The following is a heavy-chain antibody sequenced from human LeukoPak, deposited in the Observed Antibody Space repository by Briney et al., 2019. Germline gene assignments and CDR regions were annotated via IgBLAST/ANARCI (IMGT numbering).Heavy chain of an antibody. V-gene: IGHV3-30*02. J-gene: IGHJ4*02. CDR2: IRSDGTDK. Sequence: PGGSLRLSCAASGFLFSSYGMHWVRQAPGKGLEWVAFIRSDGTDKYYADSVKGRFTISRDNAKNSLSLQMNSLRAEDTAVYYCAREGQTGYNSGWYHFDYWGQGTLVTVSS. D-gene: IGHD6-19*01. CDR3: AREGQTGYNSGWYHFDY. CDR1: GFLFSSYG.